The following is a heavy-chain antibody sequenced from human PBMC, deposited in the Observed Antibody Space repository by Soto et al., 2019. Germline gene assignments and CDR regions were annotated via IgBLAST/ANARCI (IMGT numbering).Heavy chain of an antibody. CDR3: AKGGLTIPPVAMDI. V-gene: IGHV3-23*01. CDR1: GFTFSRYG. D-gene: IGHD3-3*01. CDR2: IGGGGN. Sequence: GGSLRLSCVASGFTFSRYGMGWVRQAPGKGLEWVSSIGGGGNNAASVEGRFSISRDNSKNTLYLQMHSLRAEDTAIYYCAKGGLTIPPVAMDIWGQGTTVTVSS. J-gene: IGHJ6*02.